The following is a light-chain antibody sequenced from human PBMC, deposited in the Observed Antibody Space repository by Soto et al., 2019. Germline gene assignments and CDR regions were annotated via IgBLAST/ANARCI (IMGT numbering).Light chain of an antibody. CDR3: CSYVGSSTYV. Sequence: QSALTQPASVSGSPGQSITISCTGTSSVVGTYNLVSWYQQHPGKAPKLMVYEGTKRPSGVSNRFSGSKSGNTASLTISGLQAEDEADYYCCSYVGSSTYVFXTGTKVTVL. CDR1: SSVVGTYNL. CDR2: EGT. V-gene: IGLV2-23*01. J-gene: IGLJ1*01.